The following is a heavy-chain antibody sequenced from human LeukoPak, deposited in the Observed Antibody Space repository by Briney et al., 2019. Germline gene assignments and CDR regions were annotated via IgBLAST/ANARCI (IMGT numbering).Heavy chain of an antibody. CDR2: INGADYST. Sequence: RSGGSLRLSCAASRFTFRTSAMSWVRQAPGKGLQWVSSINGADYSTYYADSVKGRFTISRDSSKNILYLQMNSLRTDDTALYYCASANPTPRGINFDSWGQGTLVTVSS. CDR1: RFTFRTSA. CDR3: ASANPTPRGINFDS. V-gene: IGHV3-23*01. J-gene: IGHJ4*02. D-gene: IGHD3-10*01.